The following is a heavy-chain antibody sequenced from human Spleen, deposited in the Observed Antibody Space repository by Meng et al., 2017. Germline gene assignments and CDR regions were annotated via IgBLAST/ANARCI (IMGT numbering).Heavy chain of an antibody. Sequence: GESLKISCVVSGFTFDLYGMHWVRQAPGKGLEWVAVISYDGGHKYYADSVKGRFTISRDNSKNTLYLQMNSLRAEDTAVYYCAKAIISGWSKIYYFDYWGQGTLVTVSS. CDR3: AKAIISGWSKIYYFDY. CDR1: GFTFDLYG. V-gene: IGHV3-30*12. D-gene: IGHD6-19*01. CDR2: ISYDGGHK. J-gene: IGHJ4*02.